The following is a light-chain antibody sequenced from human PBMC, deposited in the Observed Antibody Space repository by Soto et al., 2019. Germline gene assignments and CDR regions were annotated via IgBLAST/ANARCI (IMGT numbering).Light chain of an antibody. CDR2: KAS. CDR1: QSISTW. V-gene: IGKV1-5*03. CDR3: QQRSYLFT. Sequence: DIQMPQSPSTLPASVVDRVTITCRANQSISTWLVWYQQKPGKAPNLLIYKASRLETGIPARFSGSGSGTDFTLTINSLEPEDVAVYYCQQRSYLFTFGGGTKVDIK. J-gene: IGKJ4*01.